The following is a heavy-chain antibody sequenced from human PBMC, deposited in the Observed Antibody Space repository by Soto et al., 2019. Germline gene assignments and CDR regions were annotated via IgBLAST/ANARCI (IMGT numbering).Heavy chain of an antibody. V-gene: IGHV3-23*01. D-gene: IGHD3-9*01. CDR1: GFTLSSYA. CDR3: AKDPDISTGSYYSSGMDV. CDR2: ISGSGGDT. J-gene: IGHJ6*02. Sequence: GGSLRLSCAASGFTLSSYAMSWVRQAPGKGLEWVSGISGSGGDTYYADSVKGRFTISRDNSKNTLFLQMNGLRAEDTAVYYCAKDPDISTGSYYSSGMDVWGQGTTVTVSS.